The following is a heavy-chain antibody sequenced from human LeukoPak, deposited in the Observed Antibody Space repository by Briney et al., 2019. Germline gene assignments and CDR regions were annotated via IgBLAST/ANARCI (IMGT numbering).Heavy chain of an antibody. CDR3: ARQTYYDFWSGYYTGYYYYGMDV. CDR1: GGSISSSSYS. CDR2: IYYSGST. D-gene: IGHD3-3*01. J-gene: IGHJ6*02. V-gene: IGHV4-39*07. Sequence: PSETLSLTCTVSGGSISSSSYSWGWIRQPPGKGLEWIGNIYYSGSTYYNPSLKSRVTISVDTSKNQFSLKLSSVTAADTAVYYCARQTYYDFWSGYYTGYYYYGMDVWGQGTTVTVSS.